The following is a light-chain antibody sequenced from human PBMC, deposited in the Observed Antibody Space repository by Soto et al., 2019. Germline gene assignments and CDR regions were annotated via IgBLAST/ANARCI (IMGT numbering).Light chain of an antibody. J-gene: IGKJ1*01. CDR1: QSVSNY. V-gene: IGKV3-11*01. Sequence: EIVLTQSPATLSLSPGERATLSCRASQSVSNYLACYQQKPGQAPRLLIYDASNRATVIPCRFSGSGSGTDFTLTFLCLETDDFAGYYCQHRRIWPGTSGQETKVEVK. CDR3: QHRRIWPGT. CDR2: DAS.